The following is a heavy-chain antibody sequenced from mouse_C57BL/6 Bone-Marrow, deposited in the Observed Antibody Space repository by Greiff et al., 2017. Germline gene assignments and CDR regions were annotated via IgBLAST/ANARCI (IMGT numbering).Heavy chain of an antibody. J-gene: IGHJ4*01. Sequence: VQLQQSVAELVRPGASVKLSCTASGFNIKNTYMRWVKQRPEQGLEWIGRIDPANGNTKYAPKFQGKATITADTSSNTAYLQLSSLTSEDTAIYYCASKWLLRYAMDYWGQGTSVTVSS. CDR1: GFNIKNTY. CDR3: ASKWLLRYAMDY. CDR2: IDPANGNT. V-gene: IGHV14-3*01. D-gene: IGHD2-3*01.